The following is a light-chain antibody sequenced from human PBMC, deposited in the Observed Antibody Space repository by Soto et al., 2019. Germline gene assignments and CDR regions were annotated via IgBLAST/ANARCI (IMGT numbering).Light chain of an antibody. V-gene: IGLV2-14*01. CDR1: SSDVGGYNF. CDR3: SSYTSSSTLGV. CDR2: DVS. J-gene: IGLJ3*02. Sequence: QSVLTQPASLSGSPGQSFTISCTGTSSDVGGYNFVSWYQQHPGKAPKLMIYDVSNRPSGVSTRFSGSKSGNTASLTISGLQAEDEAEYYCSSYTSSSTLGVFGGGTKLTVL.